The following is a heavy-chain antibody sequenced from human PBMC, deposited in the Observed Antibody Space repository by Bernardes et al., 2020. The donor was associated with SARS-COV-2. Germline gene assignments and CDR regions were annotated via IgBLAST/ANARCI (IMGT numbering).Heavy chain of an antibody. CDR1: GGSFSGYY. CDR2: INHSGST. CDR3: ARGKGLLWFG. D-gene: IGHD3-10*01. J-gene: IGHJ4*02. Sequence: SETLSLTCAVYGGSFSGYYWSWIRQPPGKGLEWIGEINHSGSTNYNPSLKSRVTISVDTSKNQFSLKLSSVTAADTAVYYCARGKGLLWFGRGQGTLVTVSS. V-gene: IGHV4-34*01.